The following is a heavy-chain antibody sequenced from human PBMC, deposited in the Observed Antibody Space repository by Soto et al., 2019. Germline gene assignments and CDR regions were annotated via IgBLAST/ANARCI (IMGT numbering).Heavy chain of an antibody. CDR1: GYTFSSYV. J-gene: IGHJ1*01. CDR3: ARELLSLSNSWREYFQH. D-gene: IGHD2-21*01. CDR2: INAGNGNT. Sequence: ASVKVSCKASGYTFSSYVIHWVRQGPGQRLEWMGWINAGNGNTKYSQQFQGRVTITRDTSASTAYMELSSLRSEDTAVYYCARELLSLSNSWREYFQHWGPGTLVTVSS. V-gene: IGHV1-3*01.